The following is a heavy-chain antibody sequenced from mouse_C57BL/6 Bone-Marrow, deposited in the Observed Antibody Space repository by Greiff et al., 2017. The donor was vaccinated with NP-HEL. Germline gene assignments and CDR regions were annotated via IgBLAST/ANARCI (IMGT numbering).Heavy chain of an antibody. Sequence: QVQLQQSGAELVRPGASVTLSCKASGYTFTDYEMHWVKQTPVHGLEWIGAIDPETGGTAYNQKFKGKAILTADESSSSAYMELRRLTSEDSAVYYCFQGGYYYGSSSYAMDYWGQGTSVTVSS. CDR3: FQGGYYYGSSSYAMDY. V-gene: IGHV1-15*01. CDR1: GYTFTDYE. CDR2: IDPETGGT. D-gene: IGHD1-1*01. J-gene: IGHJ4*01.